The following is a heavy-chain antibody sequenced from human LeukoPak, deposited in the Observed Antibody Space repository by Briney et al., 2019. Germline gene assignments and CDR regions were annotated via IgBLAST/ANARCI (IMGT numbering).Heavy chain of an antibody. CDR2: ISSSGGKT. V-gene: IGHV3-23*01. Sequence: GGSLRLSCAASGFTFSTYAMIWVRQAPGKGLEWVSGISSSGGKTYYADSVKGRFTISRDNSKNTLYLQVNSLRAEDTAVYYCAKDASNYGSRGYYYYWGQGTLVTVSS. CDR1: GFTFSTYA. CDR3: AKDASNYGSRGYYYY. J-gene: IGHJ4*02. D-gene: IGHD3-22*01.